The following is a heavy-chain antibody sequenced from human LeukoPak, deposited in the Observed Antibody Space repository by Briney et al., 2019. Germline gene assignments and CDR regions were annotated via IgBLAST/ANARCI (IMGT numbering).Heavy chain of an antibody. CDR3: ARGKASFDY. CDR1: GGSISSYY. J-gene: IGHJ4*02. CDR2: IYYSGST. V-gene: IGHV4-59*01. Sequence: PSETLSLTCTVSGGSISSYYWIWIRQPPGKGLEWIGYIYYSGSTNYNPSLKSRVTISVDTSKNQFSLKLSSVTAADTAVYYCARGKASFDYWGQGTLVTVSS.